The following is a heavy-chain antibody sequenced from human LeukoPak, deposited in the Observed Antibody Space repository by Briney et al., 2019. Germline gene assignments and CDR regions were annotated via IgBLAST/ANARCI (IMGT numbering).Heavy chain of an antibody. CDR2: IYHSGST. CDR3: ARAVGSGWSWYYGMDV. CDR1: GGSISSGGYS. J-gene: IGHJ6*02. Sequence: SETLSLTCAVSGGSISSGGYSWSWIRQPPGKGLEWIGYIYHSGSTYYSPSLKSRVTISVDRSKNQFSLKLSSVTAADTAVYYCARAVGSGWSWYYGMDVWGQGTTVTVSS. V-gene: IGHV4-30-2*01. D-gene: IGHD6-19*01.